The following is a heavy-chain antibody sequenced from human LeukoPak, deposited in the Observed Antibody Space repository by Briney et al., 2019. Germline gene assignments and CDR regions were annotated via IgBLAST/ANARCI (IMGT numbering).Heavy chain of an antibody. CDR3: AIVNILSFYFDY. J-gene: IGHJ4*02. V-gene: IGHV3-53*01. CDR1: GFTFDDYP. Sequence: GGSLRLSCAASGFTFDDYPMHWVRQAPGKGLEWVSVIYSGGNTYYADFVKGRFTISRDNSQNTLYLQMNSLRAEDTAVYYCAIVNILSFYFDYWGQGTLVTVSS. D-gene: IGHD2-21*01. CDR2: IYSGGNT.